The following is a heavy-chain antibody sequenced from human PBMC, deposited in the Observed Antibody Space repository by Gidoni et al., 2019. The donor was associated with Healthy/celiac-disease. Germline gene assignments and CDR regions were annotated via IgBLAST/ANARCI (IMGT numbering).Heavy chain of an antibody. CDR1: GNSFTRYR. Sequence: VQLAQSGAEVKTPGESTKSSGKGSGNSFTRYRIGWVRQMPGKGLEWMGIIYPGDSDTRYSPSFQGQVAISADKSISTAYLQWSSLKASDTAMYYCARRNYDILTGFFDAFDIWGQGTMVTVSS. D-gene: IGHD3-9*01. CDR3: ARRNYDILTGFFDAFDI. J-gene: IGHJ3*02. CDR2: IYPGDSDT. V-gene: IGHV5-51*03.